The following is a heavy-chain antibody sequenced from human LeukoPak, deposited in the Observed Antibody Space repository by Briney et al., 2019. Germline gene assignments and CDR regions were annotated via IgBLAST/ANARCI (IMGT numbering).Heavy chain of an antibody. CDR2: IRYDGSNK. Sequence: GGSLRLSCAASGFAFSSYGMHWVRQAPGEGLEWVAFIRYDGSNKYYADSVKGRFTISRDNSKSTLYLQMNSLRAEDTAVYYCAKDEAWFGESSGDYYYMDVWGKGTTVTISS. J-gene: IGHJ6*03. D-gene: IGHD3-10*01. V-gene: IGHV3-30*02. CDR3: AKDEAWFGESSGDYYYMDV. CDR1: GFAFSSYG.